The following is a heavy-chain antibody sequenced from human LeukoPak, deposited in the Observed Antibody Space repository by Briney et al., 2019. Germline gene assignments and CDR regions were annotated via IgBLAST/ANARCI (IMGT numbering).Heavy chain of an antibody. J-gene: IGHJ5*02. CDR2: IRYNGNNQ. V-gene: IGHV3-30*02. CDR3: ARGATDTTRWFDP. D-gene: IGHD1-7*01. Sequence: GGSLRLSCAASGFTFNNYGMHWVRQAPGKGLEWVAFIRYNGNNQYYADSVKGRFTISRDNAKNSLYLQMNGLRADDTAAYYCARGATDTTRWFDPWGQGTLVTVSS. CDR1: GFTFNNYG.